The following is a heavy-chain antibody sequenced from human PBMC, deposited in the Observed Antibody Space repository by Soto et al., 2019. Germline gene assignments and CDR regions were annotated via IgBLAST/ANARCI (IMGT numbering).Heavy chain of an antibody. D-gene: IGHD6-13*01. CDR2: IVVGSGNT. J-gene: IGHJ6*02. V-gene: IGHV1-58*02. Sequence: SVKVSCKASGFTFTISAMQCVRQARGQRLEWIGWIVVGSGNTNYAQKFQERVTITRDMSTNTTYMELSSLRSEDTAVYYCAARGGIAAAESFYYYYGMDVWG. CDR3: AARGGIAAAESFYYYYGMDV. CDR1: GFTFTISA.